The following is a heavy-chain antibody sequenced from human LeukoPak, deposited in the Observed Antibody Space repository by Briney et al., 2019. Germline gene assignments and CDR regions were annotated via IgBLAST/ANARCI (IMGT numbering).Heavy chain of an antibody. Sequence: PSETLALICTVSGGSVSSGSFYWSWIRQPPGKGLEWIGYIYYSGGIKYNPSRNSRVTISIDSSNNQSSLKLNYATAAGHAVQPCARVDVSYSAWGQGALVTVSS. D-gene: IGHD3-16*01. CDR2: IYYSGGI. J-gene: IGHJ5*02. V-gene: IGHV4-61*01. CDR1: GGSVSSGSFY. CDR3: ARVDVSYSA.